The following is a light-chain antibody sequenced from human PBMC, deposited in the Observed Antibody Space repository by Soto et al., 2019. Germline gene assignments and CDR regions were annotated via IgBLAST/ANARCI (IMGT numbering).Light chain of an antibody. CDR2: SDS. Sequence: SYELTQPHSLSVATAQVARVYCGGNNIGSKAVHCYQQKPGQDPVLVIYSDSHRPSGIPEGLSGSNPGNTATLTISRTEAGDEADYYCQVWDSSSDHPGVFGTGTKVTVL. J-gene: IGLJ1*01. CDR1: NIGSKA. V-gene: IGLV3-12*02. CDR3: QVWDSSSDHPGV.